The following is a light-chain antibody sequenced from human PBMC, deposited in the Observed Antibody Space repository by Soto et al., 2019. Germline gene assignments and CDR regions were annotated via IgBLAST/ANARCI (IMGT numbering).Light chain of an antibody. V-gene: IGKV1-17*01. CDR2: AAS. CDR3: QESYSTPLT. CDR1: QDIKNV. J-gene: IGKJ4*01. Sequence: IQITQSPSRPFASVGASITITFRASQDIKNVLGWYQQRPGKAPKRLIYAASSLQTGVPSRFSGSGSGTEFTLTINSLQHEDFASYLCQESYSTPLTFGGGTKVDIK.